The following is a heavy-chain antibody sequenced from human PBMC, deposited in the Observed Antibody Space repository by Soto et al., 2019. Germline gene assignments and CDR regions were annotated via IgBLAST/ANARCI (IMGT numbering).Heavy chain of an antibody. CDR2: IYCSGST. CDR3: ASAGGLGAVAADY. D-gene: IGHD6-19*01. CDR1: GGSISSYY. J-gene: IGHJ4*02. V-gene: IGHV4-59*12. Sequence: SETLSLTCTVSGGSISSYYWSWIRQPPGKGLEWIGYIYCSGSTNYNPSLKSRVTISVDTSKNQFSLKLSSVTAADTAVYYCASAGGLGAVAADYWGQGTLVTVSS.